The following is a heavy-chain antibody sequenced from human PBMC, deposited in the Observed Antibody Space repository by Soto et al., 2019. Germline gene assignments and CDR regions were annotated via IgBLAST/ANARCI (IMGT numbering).Heavy chain of an antibody. CDR2: IYYSGST. D-gene: IGHD6-6*01. J-gene: IGHJ4*02. Sequence: QVQLQESGPGLVKPSQTLSLTCTVSGRSISSGDYYWSWIRQSPGKGLEWIGYIYYSGSTYYNPSLKSPVTLSVDTSKHQFSLELRSVTAAATAVYSCASAGGDYSSSSVYFDYWGQGTLVTVSS. CDR3: ASAGGDYSSSSVYFDY. V-gene: IGHV4-30-4*01. CDR1: GRSISSGDYY.